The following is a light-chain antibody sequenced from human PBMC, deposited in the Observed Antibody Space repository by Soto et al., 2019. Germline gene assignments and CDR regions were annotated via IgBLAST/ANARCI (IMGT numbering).Light chain of an antibody. Sequence: QSVLTQPPSASGTPGQRVTISCSGGGSNIGVNYVYWYQQLPGTAPKLLIYRNNQRPSGVPDRFSGSKSGTSASLAISGLRSEDEADYYCAAWDDSLRGVVFGGGTQLTVL. CDR1: GSNIGVNY. V-gene: IGLV1-47*01. CDR3: AAWDDSLRGVV. CDR2: RNN. J-gene: IGLJ2*01.